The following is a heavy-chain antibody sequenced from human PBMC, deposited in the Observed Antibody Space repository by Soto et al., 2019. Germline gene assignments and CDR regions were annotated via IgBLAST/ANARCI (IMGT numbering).Heavy chain of an antibody. CDR1: GFTFSSYS. CDR3: ARHMVRGLVATKYGMDV. CDR2: ISSSSSTI. J-gene: IGHJ6*02. D-gene: IGHD3-10*01. V-gene: IGHV3-48*02. Sequence: QTGGSLRLSCAASGFTFSSYSMNWVRQAPGKGLEWVSYISSSSSTIYYADSVKGRFTISRDNAKNSLYLQMNSLRDEDTAVYYCARHMVRGLVATKYGMDVWGQGTTVTVSS.